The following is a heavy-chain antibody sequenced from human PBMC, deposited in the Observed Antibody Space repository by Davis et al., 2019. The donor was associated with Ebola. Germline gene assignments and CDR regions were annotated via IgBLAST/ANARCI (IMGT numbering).Heavy chain of an antibody. V-gene: IGHV4-4*02. Sequence: PSETLSLTCAVSGGSISSSNWWSWVRQPPGKGLEWIGEIYHSGSTNYNPSLKSRVTIPVDKSKNQFSLKLSSVTAADTAVYYCARFIRESYYTNYYYYGMDVWGQGTTVTVSS. J-gene: IGHJ6*02. CDR3: ARFIRESYYTNYYYYGMDV. CDR2: IYHSGST. CDR1: GGSISSSNW. D-gene: IGHD2/OR15-2a*01.